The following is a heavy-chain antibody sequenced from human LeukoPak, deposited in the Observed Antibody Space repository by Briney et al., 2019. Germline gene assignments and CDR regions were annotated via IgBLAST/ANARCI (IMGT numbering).Heavy chain of an antibody. J-gene: IGHJ2*01. V-gene: IGHV3-23*01. CDR1: GFTFNTYS. D-gene: IGHD1-14*01. CDR3: ANTGGSVYWYFDL. CDR2: ISGSGGST. Sequence: AGGSLRLSCAASGFTFNTYSMNWLRQAPGKGLEWVSAISGSGGSTFYADSVKGRFTISRDNSKNTLYLQMNSLRAEDTAVYYCANTGGSVYWYFDLWGRGTLVTVSS.